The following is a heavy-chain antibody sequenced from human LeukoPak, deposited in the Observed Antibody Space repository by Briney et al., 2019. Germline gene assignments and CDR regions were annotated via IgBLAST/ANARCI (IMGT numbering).Heavy chain of an antibody. CDR3: ARDMRSSIAVAGTSGFDY. D-gene: IGHD6-19*01. J-gene: IGHJ4*02. CDR2: IRYDGSNK. CDR1: GFTFSSYG. Sequence: PGRSLRLSCAASGFTFSSYGMHWVRQAPGKGLEWVAVIRYDGSNKYYADSVKGRFTISRDNSKNTLYLQMNSLRAEDTAVYYCARDMRSSIAVAGTSGFDYWGQGTLVTVSS. V-gene: IGHV3-33*01.